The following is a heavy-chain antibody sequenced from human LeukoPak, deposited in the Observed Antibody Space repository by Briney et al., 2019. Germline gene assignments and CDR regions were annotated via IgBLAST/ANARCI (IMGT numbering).Heavy chain of an antibody. CDR1: GGSISSSSYY. J-gene: IGHJ4*02. D-gene: IGHD2-2*01. CDR3: ARHGCSSNICHFDY. CDR2: IFYSGST. Sequence: PSETLSLTCTVSGGSISSSSYYWGWHRQPPGRGREWVGSIFYSGSTSENPSLKSGVTVTEDTTKKQCSLKLTSVTAADTAVYYCARHGCSSNICHFDYWGQGTLVTVSS. V-gene: IGHV4-39*01.